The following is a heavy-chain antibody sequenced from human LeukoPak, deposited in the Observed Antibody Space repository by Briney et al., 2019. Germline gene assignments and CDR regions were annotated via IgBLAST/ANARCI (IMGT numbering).Heavy chain of an antibody. D-gene: IGHD2-15*01. J-gene: IGHJ4*02. Sequence: SVKVSCKASGDTFIPYTFSWVRQAPGQGLERIGRIIPSLDVANYAQKFQGRVTLSVDRDTATTYMEVTSLRSEDTAIYYCARDHCSPGTCLGGHWGQGTLVTVSS. CDR2: IIPSLDVA. V-gene: IGHV1-69*04. CDR1: GDTFIPYT. CDR3: ARDHCSPGTCLGGH.